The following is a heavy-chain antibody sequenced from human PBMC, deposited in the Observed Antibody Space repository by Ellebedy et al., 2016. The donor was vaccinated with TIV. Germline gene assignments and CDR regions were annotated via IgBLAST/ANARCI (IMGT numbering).Heavy chain of an antibody. J-gene: IGHJ5*02. CDR2: IYYSGST. CDR1: TFDDYS. D-gene: IGHD6-13*01. CDR3: ARDRRQQLVPRGWFDP. Sequence: TFDDYSMHWIRQHPGKGLEWIGYIYYSGSTYYNPSLKSRVTISVDTSKNQFSLKLSSVTAADTAVYYCARDRRQQLVPRGWFDPWGQGTLVTVSS. V-gene: IGHV4-31*02.